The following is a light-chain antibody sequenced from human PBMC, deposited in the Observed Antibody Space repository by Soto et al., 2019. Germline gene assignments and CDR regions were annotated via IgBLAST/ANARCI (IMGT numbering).Light chain of an antibody. J-gene: IGKJ1*01. V-gene: IGKV1-5*01. Sequence: DIQMTQSPSTLSASVGDRVTITCRASQSISSWLAWYQQKPGKAPKLLIYDASSLESGVPSRFSGSGSGTEFTLTISSLQPDDFATYYCQQYNKFGQGTKV. CDR1: QSISSW. CDR3: QQYNK. CDR2: DAS.